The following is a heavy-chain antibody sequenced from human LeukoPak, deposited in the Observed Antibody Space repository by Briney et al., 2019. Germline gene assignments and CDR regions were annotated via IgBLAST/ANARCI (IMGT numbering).Heavy chain of an antibody. V-gene: IGHV3-48*01. CDR2: ISSSSSI. Sequence: GSLRLSCAASGFTFSSYSMNWVRQAPGKGLEWISYISSSSSIYYADSVKGRFTISRDNAKNSLYLQMNSLRAEDTAVYYCAREVPAAIWGQGTLVTVSS. D-gene: IGHD2-2*01. J-gene: IGHJ4*02. CDR3: AREVPAAI. CDR1: GFTFSSYS.